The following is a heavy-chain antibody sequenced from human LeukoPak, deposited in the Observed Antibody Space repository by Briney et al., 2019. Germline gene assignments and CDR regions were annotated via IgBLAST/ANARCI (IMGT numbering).Heavy chain of an antibody. J-gene: IGHJ4*02. CDR2: ISYDGSNK. Sequence: GGSLRLSCAASGFTLSSYAMHWVRQAPGKGLEWVAVISYDGSNKYYADSVKGRFTISRDNSKNTLYLQMNSLRAEDTAVYYCARTAVAYKPYWGKGTLVTVSS. CDR3: ARTAVAYKPY. CDR1: GFTLSSYA. D-gene: IGHD6-19*01. V-gene: IGHV3-30*04.